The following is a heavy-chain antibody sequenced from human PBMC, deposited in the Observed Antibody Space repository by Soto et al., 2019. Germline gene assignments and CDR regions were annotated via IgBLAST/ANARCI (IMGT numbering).Heavy chain of an antibody. J-gene: IGHJ6*03. D-gene: IGHD1-7*01. Sequence: PGGSLRLSCAASGFTVSSNYMSWVRQAPGKGLEWVSVIYSGGSTYYADSVKGRFTISRDNSKNTLYLQMNSLRAEDTAVYYCVRGKPDELDYSHFMDFWGKGTTVTV. V-gene: IGHV3-66*01. CDR2: IYSGGST. CDR3: VRGKPDELDYSHFMDF. CDR1: GFTVSSNY.